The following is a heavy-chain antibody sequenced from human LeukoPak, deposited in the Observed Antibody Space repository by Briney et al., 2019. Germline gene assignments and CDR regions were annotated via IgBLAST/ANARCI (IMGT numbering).Heavy chain of an antibody. D-gene: IGHD5-24*01. J-gene: IGHJ5*02. CDR1: GFTFSSYA. Sequence: GGSLRLCCAASGFTFSSYAMSWVRQAPGKGLEWVSAISGSGGSTYYADSVKGRFTISRDNSKNTLYLQMNSLRAEDTAVYYCAKDLRWLQLTTWFDPWGQGTLVTVSS. CDR3: AKDLRWLQLTTWFDP. V-gene: IGHV3-23*01. CDR2: ISGSGGST.